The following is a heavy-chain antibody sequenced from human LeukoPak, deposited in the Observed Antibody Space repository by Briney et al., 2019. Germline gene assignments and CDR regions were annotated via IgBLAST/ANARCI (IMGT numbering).Heavy chain of an antibody. J-gene: IGHJ4*02. D-gene: IGHD3-10*01. CDR3: ARPSFGVRGVITALDY. CDR2: INPNSGGT. CDR1: GYTFTGYY. Sequence: ASVKVSCKASGYTFTGYYMHWVRQAPGQGLEWMGWINPNSGGTNYAQKFQGRVTMTRDTSISTAYMELSRLRSDDTAVYYCARPSFGVRGVITALDYWGQGTLVTVSS. V-gene: IGHV1-2*02.